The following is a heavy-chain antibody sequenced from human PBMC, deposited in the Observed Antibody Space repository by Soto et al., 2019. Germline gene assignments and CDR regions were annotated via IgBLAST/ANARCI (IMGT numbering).Heavy chain of an antibody. Sequence: GGSLRLSCVASGFTFSGYGMHWVRQAPGRGLEWLANIWYDGSEKYYVDSVKGRFTVSRDNSKKILFLEMNSLRAEDTAIYYCARSEQWTSRIDHWGQGTLVTVSS. J-gene: IGHJ4*02. V-gene: IGHV3-33*01. CDR3: ARSEQWTSRIDH. CDR2: IWYDGSEK. CDR1: GFTFSGYG. D-gene: IGHD1-26*01.